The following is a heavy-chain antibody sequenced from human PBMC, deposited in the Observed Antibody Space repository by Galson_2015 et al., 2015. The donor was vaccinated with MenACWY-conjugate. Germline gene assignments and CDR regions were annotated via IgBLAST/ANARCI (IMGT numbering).Heavy chain of an antibody. CDR2: ISYDGSNK. CDR1: GFTFSSYA. CDR3: ARRCSGGSCQYYFDY. V-gene: IGHV3-30*04. D-gene: IGHD2-15*01. Sequence: SLRLSCAASGFTFSSYAMHWVRQAPGKGLEWVAVISYDGSNKYYADSVKGRFTISIDNSKNTLYLQMNSLRAEDTAVYYCARRCSGGSCQYYFDYWGQGTLVTVSS. J-gene: IGHJ4*02.